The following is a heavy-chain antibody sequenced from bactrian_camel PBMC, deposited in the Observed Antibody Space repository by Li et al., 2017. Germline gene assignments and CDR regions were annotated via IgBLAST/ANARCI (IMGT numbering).Heavy chain of an antibody. CDR2: INKDGVT. CDR3: AALYSGTSRPLSQSEYGR. D-gene: IGHD2*01. CDR1: AHFDS. V-gene: IGHV3S53*01. Sequence: VQLVESGGGLAQAGGSMRLSCAAVAHFDSMGWFRQAPGMEREGVAAINKDGVTNYQDPVKGRFTISQDKTKSTLYLQMINLKPEDSAMYYCAALYSGTSRPLSQSEYGRWRQGTQVTVS. J-gene: IGHJ4*01.